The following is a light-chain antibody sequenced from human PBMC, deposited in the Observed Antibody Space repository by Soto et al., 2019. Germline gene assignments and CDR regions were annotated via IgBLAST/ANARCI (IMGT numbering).Light chain of an antibody. CDR1: ERASSN. V-gene: IGKV3-15*01. J-gene: IGKJ4*01. CDR3: QQFQKWPLT. CDR2: GAS. Sequence: EIVMTQSPATVSVSPRERATPSCRASERASSNLAWYQQKPGQAPRLLIYGASTRATGIPARFSGSGSGTEFTLTISSLQSEDFAVYYCQQFQKWPLTFGGGTNVEIK.